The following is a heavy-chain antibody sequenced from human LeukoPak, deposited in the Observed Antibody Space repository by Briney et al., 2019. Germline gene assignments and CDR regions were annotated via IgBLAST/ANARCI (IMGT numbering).Heavy chain of an antibody. CDR2: IYYSGST. Sequence: SETLSLTCTVSGGSISSYYWSWIRQPPGKGLEWIGYIYYSGSTNYNPSLKSRVTISVDTSKNQFSLKLSSVTAADTAVYYCACFDYAGNSGLYYWGQGTLVTVSS. CDR1: GGSISSYY. V-gene: IGHV4-59*01. D-gene: IGHD4-23*01. CDR3: ACFDYAGNSGLYY. J-gene: IGHJ4*02.